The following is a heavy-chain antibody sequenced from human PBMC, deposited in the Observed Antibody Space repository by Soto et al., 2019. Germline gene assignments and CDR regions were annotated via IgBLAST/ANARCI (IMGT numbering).Heavy chain of an antibody. D-gene: IGHD5-12*01. J-gene: IGHJ5*02. CDR3: ARHQHNGYVKS. CDR1: GDSMSSSRSSSYY. Sequence: QLQLQESGPGLVKPSETLSLTCTVSGDSMSSSRSSSYYWAWIRQPPGKGQEWIGSIDYNGGAYYHPSLKSRVTIAEDTSRKHFSLKLRSVTASDTAVYYCARHQHNGYVKSWGPGALVTVSS. V-gene: IGHV4-39*01. CDR2: IDYNGGA.